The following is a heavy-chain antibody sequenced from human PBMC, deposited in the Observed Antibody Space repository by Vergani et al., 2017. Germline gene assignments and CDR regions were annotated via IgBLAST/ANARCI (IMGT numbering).Heavy chain of an antibody. Sequence: QVQLQESGPGLVKPSQTLSLTCTVSGGSIGSGDYYWSWIRQPPGKGLEWIGYIYHSGSTYYNPSLKSRVTISVDRSKNQFSLKLSSVTAADTAVYYCARFSPPPENWFDPWGQGTLVTVSS. CDR2: IYHSGST. J-gene: IGHJ5*02. CDR3: ARFSPPPENWFDP. CDR1: GGSIGSGDYY. V-gene: IGHV4-30-4*01.